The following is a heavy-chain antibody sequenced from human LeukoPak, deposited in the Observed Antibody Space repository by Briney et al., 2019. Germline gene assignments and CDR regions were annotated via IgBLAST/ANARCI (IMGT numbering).Heavy chain of an antibody. D-gene: IGHD6-19*01. CDR3: ARGPYGWSG. CDR2: IIPIFGTA. Sequence: SVKVSCKASGYTFTSYDINWVRQATGQGLEWMGRIIPIFGTANYAQKFQGRVTITTDESTSTAYMELSSLRSEDTAVYYCARGPYGWSGWGQGTLVTVSS. J-gene: IGHJ4*02. V-gene: IGHV1-69*05. CDR1: GYTFTSYD.